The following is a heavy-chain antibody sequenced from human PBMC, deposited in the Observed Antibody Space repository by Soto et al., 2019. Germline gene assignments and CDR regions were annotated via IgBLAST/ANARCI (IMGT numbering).Heavy chain of an antibody. J-gene: IGHJ4*02. D-gene: IGHD3-22*01. CDR3: ARSTLVVLGITLPDY. CDR2: IYRGGST. Sequence: EVQLVESGGGLVQPGGSLRLSCAASGFTVSSNYMNWVCQAPGKGLEWVSIIYRGGSTYYADSVKGRFTISRDNSENTLYLQMIRLRSEDTAVYYCARSTLVVLGITLPDYWGQGTLVTVSS. CDR1: GFTVSSNY. V-gene: IGHV3-66*01.